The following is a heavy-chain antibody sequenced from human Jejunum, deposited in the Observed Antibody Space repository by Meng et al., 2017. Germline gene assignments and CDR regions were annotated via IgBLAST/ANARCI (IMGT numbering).Heavy chain of an antibody. CDR3: ASRPVGIRTYYFDC. J-gene: IGHJ4*02. V-gene: IGHV4-4*02. Sequence: QVQLQGSGPGLVKLSGTLSLTCAVSGGSITSTKWWSWVRQTPGKGLEWIGEVFHSGTPNYNPSLMSRLTMSVDKSKNQFSLNLTSVTAADTAVYYCASRPVGIRTYYFDCWGQGTLVTVSS. CDR2: VFHSGTP. CDR1: GGSITSTKW. D-gene: IGHD2-21*01.